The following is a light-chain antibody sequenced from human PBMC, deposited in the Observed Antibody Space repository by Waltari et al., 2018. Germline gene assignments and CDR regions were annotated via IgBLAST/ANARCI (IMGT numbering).Light chain of an antibody. CDR1: QSVFFSSNNKNY. V-gene: IGKV4-1*01. J-gene: IGKJ5*01. Sequence: DIVMTQSPDSLAVSLGESATIPCKSSQSVFFSSNNKNYLAWYQQKPGQPPKLLIYWASSREAGVPDRFSGSGSGTDFTLTISSLEAEDVAVYYCQQYRITPLTFGQGTRLEIK. CDR3: QQYRITPLT. CDR2: WAS.